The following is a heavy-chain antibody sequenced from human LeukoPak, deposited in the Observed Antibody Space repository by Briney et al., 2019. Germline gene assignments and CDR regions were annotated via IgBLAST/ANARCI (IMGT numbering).Heavy chain of an antibody. D-gene: IGHD3-10*01. Sequence: GGSLRLSCAASGFTFSSYDMHWVRQATGKGLEWVSAIGTAGDTYYPGSVKGRFSISRENAKNSLYLQMNSLRAGDTAVYYCARGYYYGSGSVLDVWGKGTTVTVSS. V-gene: IGHV3-13*01. CDR1: GFTFSSYD. CDR2: IGTAGDT. CDR3: ARGYYYGSGSVLDV. J-gene: IGHJ6*04.